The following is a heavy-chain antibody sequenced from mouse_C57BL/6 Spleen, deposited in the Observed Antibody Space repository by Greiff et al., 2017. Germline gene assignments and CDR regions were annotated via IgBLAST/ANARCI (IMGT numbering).Heavy chain of an antibody. J-gene: IGHJ4*01. CDR3: ARDYRDYATDY. V-gene: IGHV1-80*01. CDR2: IYPGDGDT. CDR1: GYAFSSYW. D-gene: IGHD2-13*01. Sequence: QVQLQQSGAELVKPGASVKISCKASGYAFSSYWMNWVKQRPGKGLEWIGQIYPGDGDTNYNGKFKGKATLTADKSSSTAYMQLSSLTSEDSAVYFCARDYRDYATDYWGQGTSVTVSS.